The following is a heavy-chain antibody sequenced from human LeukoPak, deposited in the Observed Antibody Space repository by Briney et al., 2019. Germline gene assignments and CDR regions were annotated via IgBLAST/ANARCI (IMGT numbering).Heavy chain of an antibody. CDR3: ARGEDIVVVPAAIGNWFDP. CDR2: IYYSGNT. J-gene: IGHJ5*02. Sequence: PSETLSLTCTVSGGSISSYYWSWIRQPPGKGLEWVGYIYYSGNTNYNPSLKSRVTISVDTSKNQFSLKLSSVTAADTAVYYCARGEDIVVVPAAIGNWFDPWGQGTLVTVSS. D-gene: IGHD2-2*01. CDR1: GGSISSYY. V-gene: IGHV4-59*12.